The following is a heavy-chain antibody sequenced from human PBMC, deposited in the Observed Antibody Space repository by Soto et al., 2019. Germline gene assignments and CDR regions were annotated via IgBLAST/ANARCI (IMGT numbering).Heavy chain of an antibody. CDR3: ARGLVVPAEYYYYYYGMDV. J-gene: IGHJ6*02. V-gene: IGHV3-30-3*01. Sequence: PGGSLRLSCAASGFTFSSYAMHWVRQAPGKGLEWVAVISYDGSNKYYADSVKGRFTISRDNSKNTLYLQMNSLRAEDTAVYYCARGLVVPAEYYYYYYGMDVWGQGTTVTVSS. CDR1: GFTFSSYA. CDR2: ISYDGSNK. D-gene: IGHD2-2*01.